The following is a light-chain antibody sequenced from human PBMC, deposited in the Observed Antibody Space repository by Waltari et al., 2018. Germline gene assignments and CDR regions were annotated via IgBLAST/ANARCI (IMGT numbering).Light chain of an antibody. CDR2: DAS. CDR3: QHRFNWPLT. J-gene: IGKJ4*01. CDR1: QSVSTY. Sequence: EIVLTQSPATLSLSPGDGATLSCRASQSVSTYLAWYQEKPGQAPRLLIYDASNRATGIPARFSGSGSGTDFTLTISCLEPEDSAVYYCQHRFNWPLTFGGGTKVEIK. V-gene: IGKV3-11*01.